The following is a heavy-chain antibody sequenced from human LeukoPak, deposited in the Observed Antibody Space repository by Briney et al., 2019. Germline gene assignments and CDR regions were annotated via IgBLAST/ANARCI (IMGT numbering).Heavy chain of an antibody. CDR2: ISLSSTAI. D-gene: IGHD6-19*01. Sequence: GGPLRLSCVSSGFTFSDYNMRWIRHAPGKGLEWVSYISLSSTAIYYAHSVKGRFTVSRDNAKNSLYLQLNSLRAEDTAVYYCAREPLEALVGTSDYWGQGTLVTVSS. J-gene: IGHJ4*02. CDR1: GFTFSDYN. CDR3: AREPLEALVGTSDY. V-gene: IGHV3-11*04.